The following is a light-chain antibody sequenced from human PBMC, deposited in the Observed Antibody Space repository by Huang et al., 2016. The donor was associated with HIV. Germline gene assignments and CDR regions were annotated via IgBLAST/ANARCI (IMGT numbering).Light chain of an antibody. CDR2: GAS. J-gene: IGKJ1*01. CDR1: QSVSSN. V-gene: IGKV3-15*01. Sequence: EIVMRQSPATLSASPGERATLSCTASQSVSSNLAWYQQKPGQAPRLLIYGASTRATGIPARFSVSGSGTDFTLTISSLQSEDFAVYYCQQYNNWPRTFGQGTKVEI. CDR3: QQYNNWPRT.